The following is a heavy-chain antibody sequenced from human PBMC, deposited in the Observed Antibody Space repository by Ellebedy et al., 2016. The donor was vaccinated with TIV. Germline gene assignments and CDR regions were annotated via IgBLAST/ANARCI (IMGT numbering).Heavy chain of an antibody. D-gene: IGHD6-19*01. CDR3: ASDPRPGWDAFDI. V-gene: IGHV3-21*01. J-gene: IGHJ3*02. CDR2: IRSDAKYK. Sequence: PGGSLRLSCAASGFMFSSYGMTWVRQAPGKGLEWVSAIRSDAKYKHYADSVKGRFTISRDNAKNSLYLQMSSLRVEDTAVYYCASDPRPGWDAFDIWGQGTMVTVSS. CDR1: GFMFSSYG.